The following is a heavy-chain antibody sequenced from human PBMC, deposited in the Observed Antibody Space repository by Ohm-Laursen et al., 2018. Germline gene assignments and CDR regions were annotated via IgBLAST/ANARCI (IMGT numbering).Heavy chain of an antibody. J-gene: IGHJ4*02. D-gene: IGHD5-24*01. CDR2: IDRGGDT. CDR1: GFTFSSDT. Sequence: SLRLSCTASGFTFSSDTMSWVRQAPGKGLEWVSVIDRGGDTYYADSVKGRFTISRDNSKNTLDLQMNTLRAEDTAVYYCARVGGYKRHFDYWGQGTLVTVSS. CDR3: ARVGGYKRHFDY. V-gene: IGHV3-53*01.